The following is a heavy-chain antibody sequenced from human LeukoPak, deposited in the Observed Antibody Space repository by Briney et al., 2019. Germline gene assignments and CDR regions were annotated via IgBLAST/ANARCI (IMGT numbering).Heavy chain of an antibody. Sequence: PSETLPLTCAISGYSISSGYYWGWIRQPPGKGMEWIGSIYHSGSTYYNPSLKSRVTISVDTSKNQFSLKLSSVTAADTAVYYCASADGTVADYWGQGTLVTVSS. J-gene: IGHJ4*02. CDR3: ASADGTVADY. CDR1: GYSISSGYY. V-gene: IGHV4-38-2*01. CDR2: IYHSGST. D-gene: IGHD4-17*01.